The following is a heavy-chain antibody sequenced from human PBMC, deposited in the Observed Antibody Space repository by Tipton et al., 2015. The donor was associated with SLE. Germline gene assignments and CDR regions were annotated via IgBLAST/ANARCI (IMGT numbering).Heavy chain of an antibody. V-gene: IGHV4-59*01. D-gene: IGHD3-3*01. J-gene: IGHJ2*01. Sequence: TLSLTCNVSGGSISSYYWSWIRQSPGKGLEWIGYIYYSGRSNYNPSLRSRVAMSVDTSKNQFSLRLDSVTAADTAVYYCARGGTDYDVWLGCPYFDLWGRGTLVTVSS. CDR3: ARGGTDYDVWLGCPYFDL. CDR1: GGSISSYY. CDR2: IYYSGRS.